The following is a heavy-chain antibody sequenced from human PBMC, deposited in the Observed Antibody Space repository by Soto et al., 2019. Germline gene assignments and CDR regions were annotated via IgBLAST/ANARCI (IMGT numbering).Heavy chain of an antibody. D-gene: IGHD5-12*01. J-gene: IGHJ4*02. CDR1: GYTYTSYA. V-gene: IGHV1-3*01. CDR2: INAGNGNT. Sequence: ASAKLSSKAPGYTYTSYAMHWVRHAPRQRLEWMGWINAGNGNTKYSQKFQGRVTITRDTSASTAYMELSSLRSEDTAVYYCARETDSGYDIYRDFDYWGQGSLVTVS. CDR3: ARETDSGYDIYRDFDY.